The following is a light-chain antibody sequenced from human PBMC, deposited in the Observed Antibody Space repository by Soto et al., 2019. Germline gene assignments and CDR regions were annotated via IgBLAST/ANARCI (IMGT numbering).Light chain of an antibody. CDR3: QHYNSYSEA. J-gene: IGKJ1*01. Sequence: EIVLTQSPATLSLSPGERATLSCRASQSVSLHLAWYQQKPGQAPRLLIYAASNRATGIPDRFSGSGSGTEFTLTISSLQPDDFATYYCQHYNSYSEAFGQGTKVDIK. CDR1: QSVSLH. V-gene: IGKV3D-15*01. CDR2: AAS.